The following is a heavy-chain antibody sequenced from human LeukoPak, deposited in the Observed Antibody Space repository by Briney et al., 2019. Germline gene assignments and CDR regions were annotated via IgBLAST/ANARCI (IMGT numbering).Heavy chain of an antibody. CDR3: SRESGAFCPFGY. Sequence: GSLRLSCAASGFTFSSYWMHWVRQAPGKGLEWIGEVSLAGQTNYHPSLNGRVTMSLDESSNQLSLKLTSVTAVDTAIYYCSRESGAFCPFGYWGQGTLVIVPS. J-gene: IGHJ4*02. CDR1: GFTFSSYW. D-gene: IGHD1-26*01. V-gene: IGHV4-4*02. CDR2: VSLAGQT.